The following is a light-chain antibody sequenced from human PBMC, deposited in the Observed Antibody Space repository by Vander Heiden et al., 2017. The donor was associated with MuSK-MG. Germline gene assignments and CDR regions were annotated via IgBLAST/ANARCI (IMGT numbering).Light chain of an antibody. V-gene: IGKV1-39*01. CDR2: AAS. J-gene: IGKJ2*01. CDR3: QQSDSTPHT. CDR1: QSISIY. Sequence: DIQMTQSPCSLSASVADRVTITSRASQSISIYLYWYQQKPGKAPKLLLYAASSLQCGVPSRFSCSGSGTDFTLTISSLQPEDFATYYCQQSDSTPHTFGQGTKLEIK.